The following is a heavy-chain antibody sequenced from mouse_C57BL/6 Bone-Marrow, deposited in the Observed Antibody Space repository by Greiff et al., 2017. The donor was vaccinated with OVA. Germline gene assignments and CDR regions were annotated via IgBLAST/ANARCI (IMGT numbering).Heavy chain of an antibody. CDR2: INPNNGGT. CDR3: ARGVYYGNYDY. J-gene: IGHJ4*01. Sequence: EVKLVESGPELVKPGASVKIPCKASGYTFTDYNMDWVKQSHGKSLEWIGDINPNNGGTIYNQKFKGKATLTVDKSSSTAYMELRSLTSEDTAVYYCARGVYYGNYDYWGQGTSVTVSS. V-gene: IGHV1-18*01. D-gene: IGHD2-1*01. CDR1: GYTFTDYN.